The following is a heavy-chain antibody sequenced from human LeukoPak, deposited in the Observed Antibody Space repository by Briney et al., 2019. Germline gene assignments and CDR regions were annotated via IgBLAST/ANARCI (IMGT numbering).Heavy chain of an antibody. CDR1: RFAFSDAW. V-gene: IGHV3-15*01. D-gene: IGHD6-6*01. CDR2: IRSKADGGTT. CDR3: ARGIEYSSSSWWGWFDP. J-gene: IGHJ5*02. Sequence: PGGSLRLSCATSRFAFSDAWMSWVRQAPGKGLEWVGRIRSKADGGTTDYAAPVKGRFTMSRDDSESTLYLQINSLKIEDTAVYYCARGIEYSSSSWWGWFDPWGQGTLVTVSS.